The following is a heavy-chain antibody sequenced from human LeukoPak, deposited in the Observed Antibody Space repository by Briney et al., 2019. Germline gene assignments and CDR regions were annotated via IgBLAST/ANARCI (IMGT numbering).Heavy chain of an antibody. V-gene: IGHV4-38-2*02. J-gene: IGHJ3*02. CDR2: IYHSGST. D-gene: IGHD3-22*01. CDR1: GYSISSGYC. Sequence: SETLSLTCTVSGYSISSGYCWGWIPQPPGKGLEWIGSIYHSGSTNYNPSLKSRVTISVDTSKNQFSLKLSSVNAADTAVYYCARDFYDSRGDAFDIWGKGTIVTVSS. CDR3: ARDFYDSRGDAFDI.